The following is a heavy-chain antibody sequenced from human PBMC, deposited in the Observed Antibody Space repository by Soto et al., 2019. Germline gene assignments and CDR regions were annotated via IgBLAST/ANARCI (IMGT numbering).Heavy chain of an antibody. J-gene: IGHJ4*02. Sequence: QVQLVQSGDEVKKHGASVKVSCKVSGYTLTELSMHWVRQAPGKGLEWMGGFDPEDGETIYAQKFQGRVTMTEDTSTDTAYMELSSLRSEDTAVYYCATEILAYDSGRSTSIVSCCGQGTLVPVSS. D-gene: IGHD2-2*01. CDR3: ATEILAYDSGRSTSIVSC. V-gene: IGHV1-24*01. CDR2: FDPEDGET. CDR1: GYTLTELS.